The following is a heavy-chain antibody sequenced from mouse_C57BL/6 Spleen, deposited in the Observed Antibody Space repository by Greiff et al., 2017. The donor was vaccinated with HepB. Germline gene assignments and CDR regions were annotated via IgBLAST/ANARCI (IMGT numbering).Heavy chain of an antibody. CDR3: ARREVITSLYYYAMDY. CDR2: INPKNGGT. Sequence: EVQLQQSGPELVKPGASVKISCKASGYTFTDYYMNWVKQSHGKSLEWIGDINPKNGGTSYNQKFKGKATLTVDKSSSTAYMELRSLTSEYSAVYYCARREVITSLYYYAMDYWGQGTSVTVSS. J-gene: IGHJ4*01. CDR1: GYTFTDYY. V-gene: IGHV1-26*01. D-gene: IGHD1-1*01.